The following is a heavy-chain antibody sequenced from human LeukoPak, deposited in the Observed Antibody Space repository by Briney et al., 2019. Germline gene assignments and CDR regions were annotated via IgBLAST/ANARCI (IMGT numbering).Heavy chain of an antibody. V-gene: IGHV3-48*01. D-gene: IGHD5-18*01. CDR3: ARRGDSPMIGDY. CDR2: LSNTNTI. J-gene: IGHJ4*02. Sequence: GGSLRLSCAASGFSFNSYGMNWVRQAPGKGLEWLSYLSNTNTIHYAESVKGRFTISRDNAKNSLYLQMDGLRAEDTAVYYCARRGDSPMIGDYWGQGTLVTVSS. CDR1: GFSFNSYG.